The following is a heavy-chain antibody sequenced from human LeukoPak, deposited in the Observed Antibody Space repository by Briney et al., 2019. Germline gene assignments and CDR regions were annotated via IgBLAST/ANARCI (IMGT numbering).Heavy chain of an antibody. V-gene: IGHV1-69*05. CDR3: ARGIAAAATPEVRWYFDL. J-gene: IGHJ2*01. CDR1: GGTFSSYA. D-gene: IGHD6-13*01. CDR2: IIPIFGTA. Sequence: GASVKVSCKASGGTFSSYAISWVRQAPGQGLEWMGGIIPIFGTANYAQKFQGRVTITTDESTSTAYMELSSLRSEDTAVYYCARGIAAAATPEVRWYFDLWGRGTLVTVSS.